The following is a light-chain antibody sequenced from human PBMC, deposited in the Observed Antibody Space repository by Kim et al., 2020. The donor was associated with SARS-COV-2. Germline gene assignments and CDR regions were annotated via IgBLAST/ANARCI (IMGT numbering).Light chain of an antibody. CDR3: SSYAGKNDVV. J-gene: IGLJ3*02. V-gene: IGLV2-8*01. Sequence: GQSMTISCTGTSSDVGTTNYFSWYQHHPGKAPKLMIFEVSERPSGVPDRFSGSKSGNTDSLTVSGLQAEDEADYYCSSYAGKNDVVFGGGTQLTVL. CDR2: EVS. CDR1: SSDVGTTNY.